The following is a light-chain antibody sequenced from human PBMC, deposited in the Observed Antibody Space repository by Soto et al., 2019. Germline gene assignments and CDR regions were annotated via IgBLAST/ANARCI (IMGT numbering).Light chain of an antibody. J-gene: IGKJ4*01. CDR2: GAS. CDR1: QSVSSN. V-gene: IGKV3-11*01. Sequence: EILLTQSPATLSVSPGERATLSCRASQSVSSNLAWYQQKPGQAPRLLIYGASSRATGIPDRFSGSGSGTDFTLTISSLEPEDFAVYYCQQRSNWPPTFGGGTKVDIK. CDR3: QQRSNWPPT.